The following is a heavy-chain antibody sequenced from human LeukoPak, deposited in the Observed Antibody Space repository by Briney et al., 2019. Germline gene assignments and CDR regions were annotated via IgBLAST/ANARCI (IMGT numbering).Heavy chain of an antibody. J-gene: IGHJ4*02. D-gene: IGHD4-17*01. CDR1: GFSFISYG. CDR3: AKRPSDYGDYVTYFDY. Sequence: GRSLRLSCAASGFSFISYGMHWVRQAPGKGLEWVGVISDDGRSKGYADSVKGRFTISRDNSKDTLYLQMNSLRDEDTAVYYCAKRPSDYGDYVTYFDYWGQGTLVTVSS. CDR2: ISDDGRSK. V-gene: IGHV3-30*18.